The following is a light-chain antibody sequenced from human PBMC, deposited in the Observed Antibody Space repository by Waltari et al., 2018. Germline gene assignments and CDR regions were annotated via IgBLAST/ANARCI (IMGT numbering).Light chain of an antibody. CDR3: QQYNNWPLT. J-gene: IGKJ3*01. Sequence: DIMMTQSPATLSVSPGDRATLSCGASQTVTNKLAWYQQKPGQAPRPLIYDASTRATGNPARFSGSQSGTEFTLTITSLQSEEFGIYYCQQYNNWPLTFGPGTKVDIK. V-gene: IGKV3-15*01. CDR1: QTVTNK. CDR2: DAS.